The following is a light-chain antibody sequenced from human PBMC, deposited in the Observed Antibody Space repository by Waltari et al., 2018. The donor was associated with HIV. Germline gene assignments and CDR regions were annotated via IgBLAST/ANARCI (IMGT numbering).Light chain of an antibody. CDR3: MQALQTPFT. V-gene: IGKV2-28*01. J-gene: IGKJ3*01. CDR2: LGS. Sequence: DVVMTQSPLSLPVTPGEPVSVSCRSSQSLLHRNGYNYLDWYLQKPGQSPQLLIYLGSNRASGVPDRFSGSGSGTYFTLKISRVEAEDVGVYYCMQALQTPFTFGPGTKVDIK. CDR1: QSLLHRNGYNY.